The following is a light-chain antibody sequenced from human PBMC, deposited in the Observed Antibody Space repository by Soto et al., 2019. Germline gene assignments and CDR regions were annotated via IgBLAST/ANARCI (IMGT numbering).Light chain of an antibody. J-gene: IGKJ3*01. CDR3: HQSYTTQVT. V-gene: IGKV1-39*01. Sequence: DIQMTQSPSSLSASVGDRVTITCRASQNIRTSLNWYQQKQGKAPKLLIYAASNLQSGVPSRISGGGSGTDFTLIISSLQPEDFATYYCHQSYTTQVTFGPGTKVDIK. CDR1: QNIRTS. CDR2: AAS.